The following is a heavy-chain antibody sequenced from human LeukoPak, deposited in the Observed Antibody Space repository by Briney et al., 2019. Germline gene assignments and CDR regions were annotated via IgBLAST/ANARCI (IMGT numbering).Heavy chain of an antibody. CDR2: LSSSGDTT. Sequence: PGGSLRLSCAASGFTFTNYAMTWVRQAPGKGLEWVSVLSSSGDTTYYADSVKGRFTISRDNPKNTLYLQMNSLRGEDTAVYYCARAPHDNWFDPWGQGTLVTVSS. CDR3: ARAPHDNWFDP. V-gene: IGHV3-23*01. J-gene: IGHJ5*02. CDR1: GFTFTNYA.